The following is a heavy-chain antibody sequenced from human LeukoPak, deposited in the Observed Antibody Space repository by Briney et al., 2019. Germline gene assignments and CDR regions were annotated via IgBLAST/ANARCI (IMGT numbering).Heavy chain of an antibody. V-gene: IGHV3-33*05. D-gene: IGHD2-15*01. CDR2: ILYDEK. Sequence: PGRSLGLSCAASGFTFSSFGMHWVRQAPGRGLEWVALILYDEKYYADSVKGRFTISRDNSKNILYLQMDSLRVEDTAVYYCARYCSGGCYSGVDYWGQGTLVTVPS. CDR1: GFTFSSFG. J-gene: IGHJ4*02. CDR3: ARYCSGGCYSGVDY.